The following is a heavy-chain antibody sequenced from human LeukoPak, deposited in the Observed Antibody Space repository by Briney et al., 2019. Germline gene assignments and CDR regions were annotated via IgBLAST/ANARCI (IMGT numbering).Heavy chain of an antibody. CDR2: ISAYNGNA. J-gene: IGHJ4*02. V-gene: IGHV1-18*01. Sequence: ASVKVSCKASGYTFTSYGISWVRQAPGQGLEWLGWISAYNGNADYAQKLQGRVTMTTDTSTSTAYMELRSLTSDDTAVYYCARAEYDSSGYYFDYWGQGTLVTVSS. D-gene: IGHD3-22*01. CDR3: ARAEYDSSGYYFDY. CDR1: GYTFTSYG.